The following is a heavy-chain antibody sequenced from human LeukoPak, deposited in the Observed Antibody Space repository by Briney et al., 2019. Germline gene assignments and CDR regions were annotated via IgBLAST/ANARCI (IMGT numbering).Heavy chain of an antibody. CDR1: GLTVSGNY. CDR2: IYSGGTT. D-gene: IGHD4-11*01. V-gene: IGHV3-53*01. J-gene: IGHJ4*02. CDR3: ARAPTITTIFDY. Sequence: GGSLRLSCTASGLTVSGNYVSWVRQAPGKGLEWVSIIYSGGTTHYADSVRGRFTVSRDDSKNTVYLQMNNLRTEDTAVYYCARAPTITTIFDYWGQGTLVTVSS.